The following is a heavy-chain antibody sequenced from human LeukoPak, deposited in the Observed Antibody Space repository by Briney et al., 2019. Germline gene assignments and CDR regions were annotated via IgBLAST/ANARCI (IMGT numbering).Heavy chain of an antibody. CDR3: ARGVRGVTFPPFDY. D-gene: IGHD3-10*01. V-gene: IGHV4-38-2*02. J-gene: IGHJ4*02. CDR2: IYHSGRT. CDR1: GGSISSYY. Sequence: SETLSLTCTVSGGSISSYYWSWIRQPPGKGLEWIGSIYHSGRTFYNPSLKSRVTISVDTSKNQFSLKLTSVTAADTAVYYCARGVRGVTFPPFDYWGQGTLVTVSS.